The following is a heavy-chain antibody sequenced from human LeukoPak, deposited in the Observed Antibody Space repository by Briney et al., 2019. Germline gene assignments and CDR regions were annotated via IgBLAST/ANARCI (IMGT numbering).Heavy chain of an antibody. J-gene: IGHJ5*02. CDR1: GGSISSNSYY. Sequence: NPSETLSLTCTVSGGSISSNSYYWGWIRQPPGKGLEWIGEINHSGSTNYNPSLKSRVTISVDTSKNQFSLKLSSVTAADTAVYYCARVGHYDFWSGSRNWFDPWGQGTLVTVSS. V-gene: IGHV4-39*07. D-gene: IGHD3-3*01. CDR2: INHSGST. CDR3: ARVGHYDFWSGSRNWFDP.